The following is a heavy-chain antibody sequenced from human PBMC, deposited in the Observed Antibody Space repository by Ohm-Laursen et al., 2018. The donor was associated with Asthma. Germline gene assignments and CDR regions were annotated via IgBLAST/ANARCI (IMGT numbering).Heavy chain of an antibody. CDR1: GFTFSSYG. J-gene: IGHJ4*02. Sequence: SSLRLSCTASGFTFSSYGMHWVRQAPGKGLEWVAVISYDGSNKYYADSVKGRFTISRDNSKNTLYLQMNSLRAEDTAVYYCARGHGYNLYWGQGTLVTVSS. CDR3: ARGHGYNLY. CDR2: ISYDGSNK. V-gene: IGHV3-30*03. D-gene: IGHD5-24*01.